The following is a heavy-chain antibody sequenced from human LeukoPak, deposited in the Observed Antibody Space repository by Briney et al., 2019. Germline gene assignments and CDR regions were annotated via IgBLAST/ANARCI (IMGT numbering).Heavy chain of an antibody. CDR1: GFTFSSYG. D-gene: IGHD5-18*01. CDR2: IWYDGSNK. V-gene: IGHV3-33*01. Sequence: GGSLRLSCAASGFTFSSYGMHWVRQAPGKGLEWVAVIWYDGSNKYYADSVKGRFTISRDNSKNTLYLQMDSLRAEDTAVYYCARDIPAMGPPDDYWGQGTLATVSS. CDR3: ARDIPAMGPPDDY. J-gene: IGHJ4*02.